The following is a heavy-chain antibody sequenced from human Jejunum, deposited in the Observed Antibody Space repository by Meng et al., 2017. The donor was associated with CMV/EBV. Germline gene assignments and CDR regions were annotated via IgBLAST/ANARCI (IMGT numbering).Heavy chain of an antibody. V-gene: IGHV4-61*01. J-gene: IGHJ6*02. CDR2: IYYSGDT. CDR3: ARVVLYYYGMDV. D-gene: IGHD6-6*01. CDR1: GGSVSSGSYF. Sequence: VSGGSVSSGSYFWSWVRQTPGKGLESIGYIYYSGDTNYNPSLKSRATISVDRSKNQFSLRLRSVTAADTAVYYCARVVLYYYGMDVWGHGTTVTVSS.